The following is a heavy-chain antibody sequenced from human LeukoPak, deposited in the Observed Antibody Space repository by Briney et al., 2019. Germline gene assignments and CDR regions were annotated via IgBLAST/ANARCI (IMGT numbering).Heavy chain of an antibody. Sequence: GSSVKVSCKASGGTFSSYAISWVRQAPGQGLEWIGGIIPIFGTASYAQKFQGRVTMTRDTSTSTVYMELSSLRSEDTAVYYCARGRRTQLELRIGFFDYWGQGTLVTVSS. CDR2: IIPIFGTA. CDR3: ARGRRTQLELRIGFFDY. CDR1: GGTFSSYA. J-gene: IGHJ4*02. V-gene: IGHV1-69*05. D-gene: IGHD1-7*01.